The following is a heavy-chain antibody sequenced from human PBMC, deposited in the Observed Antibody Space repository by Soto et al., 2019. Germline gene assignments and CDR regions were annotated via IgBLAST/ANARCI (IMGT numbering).Heavy chain of an antibody. D-gene: IGHD3-22*01. J-gene: IGHJ4*02. V-gene: IGHV3-11*01. CDR1: GFTFSAYY. Sequence: PGGSLRLSCAASGFTFSAYYVGWIRQAPGKGLEWVSYISGSGGTMYYADSVKGRFTISRDNTKNSMYLQMNSLRAEDTAVYYCARDLYYDGSGYYSGGIDYWGQGT. CDR3: ARDLYYDGSGYYSGGIDY. CDR2: ISGSGGTM.